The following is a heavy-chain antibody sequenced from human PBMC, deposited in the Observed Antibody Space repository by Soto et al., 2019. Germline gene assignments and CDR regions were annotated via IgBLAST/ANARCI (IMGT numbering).Heavy chain of an antibody. CDR2: IYPGDSDT. Sequence: PGESLKISCKASGYSFTTYWIGWVRQMPGKGLEWMGIIYPGDSDTKYSPSFQGQVTISADTSISTAYLQWSSLKASDTAMYYCARQQAYDSSGYYSDYWGQGTLVTVSS. V-gene: IGHV5-51*01. D-gene: IGHD3-22*01. J-gene: IGHJ4*02. CDR1: GYSFTTYW. CDR3: ARQQAYDSSGYYSDY.